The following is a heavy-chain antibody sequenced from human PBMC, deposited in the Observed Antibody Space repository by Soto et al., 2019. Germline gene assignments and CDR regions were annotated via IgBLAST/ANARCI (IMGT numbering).Heavy chain of an antibody. CDR3: VRYASSGFFYNRFDS. CDR2: SYYRGTT. D-gene: IGHD3-22*01. J-gene: IGHJ4*02. V-gene: IGHV4-59*08. CDR1: GASISPYY. Sequence: QVQLQESGPGLVQPSETLSLTCTVSGASISPYYWSWIRQPPGKELEWIGYSYYRGTTNYSPSLKGRVTMSVDTSKNQFSLQLTSVTAADTAVYYFVRYASSGFFYNRFDSWGQGILVTVSS.